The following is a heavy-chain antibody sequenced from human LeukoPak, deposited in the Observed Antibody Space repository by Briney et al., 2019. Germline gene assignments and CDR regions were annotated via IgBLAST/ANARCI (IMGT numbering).Heavy chain of an antibody. CDR2: TYYRSKWYN. CDR1: GDSVSSNSAA. D-gene: IGHD5-18*01. Sequence: SQTLSLTFAISGDSVSSNSAAWNWLRQSPSRGLEWLGRTYYRSKWYNDYAVSVKSRITINPDTSKNQFSLQLNSVTPEDTAVYYCARGDDTVPMGFDYWGQGTLVTVSS. J-gene: IGHJ4*02. CDR3: ARGDDTVPMGFDY. V-gene: IGHV6-1*01.